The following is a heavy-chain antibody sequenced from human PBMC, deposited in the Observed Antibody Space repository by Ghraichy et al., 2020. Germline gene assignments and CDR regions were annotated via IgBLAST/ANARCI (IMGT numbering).Heavy chain of an antibody. J-gene: IGHJ4*02. D-gene: IGHD1/OR15-1a*01. Sequence: SGPTLVKPTQTLTLTCTFSGFSLSTHGVGVGWIRQPPGEALEWLALIYWDDDKRYSPSLKTRLTITKDTSKNQVVLTMTNMDPVDTATYYCAHLDMGTANLNYWGQGILVTVSS. CDR1: GFSLSTHGVG. CDR2: IYWDDDK. CDR3: AHLDMGTANLNY. V-gene: IGHV2-5*02.